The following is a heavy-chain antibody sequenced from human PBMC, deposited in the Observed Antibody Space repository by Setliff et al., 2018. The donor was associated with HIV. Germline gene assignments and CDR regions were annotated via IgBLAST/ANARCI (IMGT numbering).Heavy chain of an antibody. V-gene: IGHV4-59*01. CDR2: IYYSGST. Sequence: KPSETLSLTCTVSGGSISSNYWSWTRQPPGKGLEWIGHIYYSGSTNYNPSLKSRVTISVDTSRNQFSLNLSSVTAADTAVYYCARFPLLHKNAFDIWGQGTMVTVS. J-gene: IGHJ3*02. CDR1: GGSISSNY. D-gene: IGHD2-15*01. CDR3: ARFPLLHKNAFDI.